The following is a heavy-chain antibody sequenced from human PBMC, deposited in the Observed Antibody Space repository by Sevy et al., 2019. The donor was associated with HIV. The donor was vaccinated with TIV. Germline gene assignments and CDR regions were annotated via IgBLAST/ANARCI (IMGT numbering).Heavy chain of an antibody. D-gene: IGHD3-16*01. CDR3: ARAGGWGNINHSNQILDI. Sequence: GGSLRLSCAASEFIFTGYWTNWVRQAPGKGLEWVANIDQDGSDKRYVDSVRGRFTISRDNANNFLYLQMSSLRADDTAVYYCARAGGWGNINHSNQILDIWGHGTKVTVSS. CDR1: EFIFTGYW. CDR2: IDQDGSDK. J-gene: IGHJ3*02. V-gene: IGHV3-7*01.